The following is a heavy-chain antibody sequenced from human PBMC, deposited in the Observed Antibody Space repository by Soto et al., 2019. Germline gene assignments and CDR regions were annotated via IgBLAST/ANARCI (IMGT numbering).Heavy chain of an antibody. J-gene: IGHJ6*02. CDR3: ARSTAMSHDQFGLDV. CDR1: GFTLNWYG. CDR2: ISYGGSDE. Sequence: QVQLVESGGGVVQPERSLRLSCVGSGFTLNWYGMHWVRQAPGKGLEWVAVISYGGSDEYYVDSVKGRFTISRGNTENTLYLQMNSLRVEDSAVYFCARSTAMSHDQFGLDVWGQGTTVTVSS. V-gene: IGHV3-30*03. D-gene: IGHD5-18*01.